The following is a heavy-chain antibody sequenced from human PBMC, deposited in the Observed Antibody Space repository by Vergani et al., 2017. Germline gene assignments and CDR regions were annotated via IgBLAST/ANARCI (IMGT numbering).Heavy chain of an antibody. CDR2: INPKSGGT. Sequence: QVQLVQSGAEVKKPGASVKVSCKASGYTFTGYYMYWVRQAPGQGLEWMGWINPKSGGTNYAQKFQGRVTMIRDTSISTVYMELSRLTSDDTAVYYCARGLGGTTRYFQHWGQGTLVTVSP. D-gene: IGHD1-26*01. CDR1: GYTFTGYY. CDR3: ARGLGGTTRYFQH. V-gene: IGHV1-2*02. J-gene: IGHJ1*01.